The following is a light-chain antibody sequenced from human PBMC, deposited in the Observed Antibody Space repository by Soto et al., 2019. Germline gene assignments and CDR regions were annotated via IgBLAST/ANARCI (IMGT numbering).Light chain of an antibody. Sequence: DIVMTQSPDTLSVSPGERATLSCTASQSLLSNLAWYQQKPGQAPRLLMYGASTRATGIPARFSGSESGTEFTLTISSLQPEDFAVYSCQQYSVWPPAFGQGTKAEIK. CDR1: QSLLSN. J-gene: IGKJ1*01. V-gene: IGKV3-15*01. CDR2: GAS. CDR3: QQYSVWPPA.